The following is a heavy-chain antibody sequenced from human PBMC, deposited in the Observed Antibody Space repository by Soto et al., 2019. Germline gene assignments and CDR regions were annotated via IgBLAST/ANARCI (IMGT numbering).Heavy chain of an antibody. Sequence: SETLSLTCPVSGGSVSSESHYWSWIRQTPGKGLEWIGYIYYTGSTNYKPSLYALVTRSVDTTSDQVSLRLSSVPRADMAVEYWARDQYDIRRGYYYYAMEVWGQGTKVTVSS. J-gene: IGHJ6*02. CDR1: GGSVSSESHY. D-gene: IGHD3-22*01. CDR3: ARDQYDIRRGYYYYAMEV. CDR2: IYYTGST. V-gene: IGHV4-61*01.